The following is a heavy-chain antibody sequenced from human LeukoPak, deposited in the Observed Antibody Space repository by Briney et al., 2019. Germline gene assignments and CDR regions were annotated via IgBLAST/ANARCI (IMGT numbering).Heavy chain of an antibody. CDR2: IQSKTYGEGT. Sequence: PGGSLRLSCAASGFTLSSYAMSWVRQAPGKGLEWVSFIQSKTYGEGTMYAASVRGRFTISRDDSRSTAYLQMNSLKTEDTAVYYCTASDHLYCSSSSCHFDYWGQGTLATVAS. D-gene: IGHD2-2*01. CDR1: GFTLSSYA. J-gene: IGHJ4*02. V-gene: IGHV3-49*04. CDR3: TASDHLYCSSSSCHFDY.